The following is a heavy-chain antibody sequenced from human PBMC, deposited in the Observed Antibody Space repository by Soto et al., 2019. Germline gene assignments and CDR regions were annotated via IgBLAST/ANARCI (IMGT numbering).Heavy chain of an antibody. CDR2: INAGNGNT. Sequence: ASVKVSCKASGYIFTSYVMEWVRQAPGQRLEWMGWINAGNGNTKYSQKFQGRVTITRDTSANTAYMELSSLRSEDTAVYYCARSAPPTDYWGQGTLVTVSS. V-gene: IGHV1-3*01. J-gene: IGHJ4*02. CDR3: ARSAPPTDY. CDR1: GYIFTSYV.